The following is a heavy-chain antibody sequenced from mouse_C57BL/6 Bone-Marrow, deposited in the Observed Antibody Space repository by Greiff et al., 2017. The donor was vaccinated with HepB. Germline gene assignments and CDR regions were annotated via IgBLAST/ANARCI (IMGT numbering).Heavy chain of an antibody. CDR2: IDPSDSYT. CDR1: GYNFTSYW. Sequence: QVQLQQPGAELVMPGASVKLSCKASGYNFTSYWMHWVKQRPGQGLEWIGEIDPSDSYTNYNQKFKGKSTLTEDKSSSTAYLQLSSLTSEDSAVYYCARWDDGYPWAMDYWGQGTAVTVSS. V-gene: IGHV1-69*01. CDR3: ARWDDGYPWAMDY. D-gene: IGHD2-3*01. J-gene: IGHJ4*01.